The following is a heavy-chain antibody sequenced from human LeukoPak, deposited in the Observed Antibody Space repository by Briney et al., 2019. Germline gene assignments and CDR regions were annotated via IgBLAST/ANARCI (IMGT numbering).Heavy chain of an antibody. CDR2: INHSGST. Sequence: SETLSLTCAVYGESFSGYYWSWIRQPPGKGLEWIGEINHSGSTNYNPSLKSRVTISVDTSKNQFSLKLSSVTASDTAIFYCARQGGWGGAASLIEYWGQGTLVTVSS. V-gene: IGHV4-34*01. D-gene: IGHD1-26*01. J-gene: IGHJ4*02. CDR3: ARQGGWGGAASLIEY. CDR1: GESFSGYY.